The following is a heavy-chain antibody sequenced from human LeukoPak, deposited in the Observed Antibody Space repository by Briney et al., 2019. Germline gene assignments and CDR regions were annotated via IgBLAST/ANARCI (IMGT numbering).Heavy chain of an antibody. J-gene: IGHJ4*02. Sequence: GGSLRLSCAASGFTFNNYAMSWVRQAPGKVLEWVSAITGSGDDTYHADSVKGRFTISRANSKNTLYLQMNSLRAEDTAVYYCAKGSRNSRPYYFDFWGQGTLVTVSS. D-gene: IGHD6-19*01. CDR1: GFTFNNYA. V-gene: IGHV3-23*01. CDR3: AKGSRNSRPYYFDF. CDR2: ITGSGDDT.